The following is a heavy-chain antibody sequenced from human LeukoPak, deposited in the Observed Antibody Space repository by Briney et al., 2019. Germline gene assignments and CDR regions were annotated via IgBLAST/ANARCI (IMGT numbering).Heavy chain of an antibody. CDR2: ITGSGANT. J-gene: IGHJ4*02. CDR3: TKRERYSGAWVTDFAS. V-gene: IGHV3-23*01. D-gene: IGHD1-26*01. Sequence: GGSLGLSCAASGFTFSTYAMAWVRQGPGKGLEWVASITGSGANTYYADSVRGRFTISRDNSNNAVRLQMDNMRAEDTAKYYCTKRERYSGAWVTDFASWGQGTQVTVSS. CDR1: GFTFSTYA.